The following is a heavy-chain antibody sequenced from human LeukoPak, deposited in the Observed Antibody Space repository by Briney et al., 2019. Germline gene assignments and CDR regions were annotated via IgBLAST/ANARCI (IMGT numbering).Heavy chain of an antibody. Sequence: QTGGSLRLSCTGSGFSFNNYWMHWVRQAPGKGPVWVSRINKDGSEISYADSVKGRFTISRDNAKNTVYLQMNNLRVDDTAVYYCARGAFYYDSSGYSYAFDIWGQGTMVTVSS. CDR3: ARGAFYYDSSGYSYAFDI. CDR2: INKDGSEI. CDR1: GFSFNNYW. D-gene: IGHD3-22*01. V-gene: IGHV3-74*01. J-gene: IGHJ3*02.